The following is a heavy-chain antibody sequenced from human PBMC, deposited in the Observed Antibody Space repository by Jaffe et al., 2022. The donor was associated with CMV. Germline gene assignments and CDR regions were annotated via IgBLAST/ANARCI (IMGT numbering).Heavy chain of an antibody. Sequence: EVQLLESGGGLVQPGGSLRLSCAASGFTLKNFAMSWVRQAPGKGLEWVSIIGGSGANTFYADSVKGRFTTSRDNSKNTLYLQMNNLRAEDTALYYCAKDRREYNDGNYYYGVDVWGQGATVTVSS. CDR3: AKDRREYNDGNYYYGVDV. J-gene: IGHJ6*02. V-gene: IGHV3-23*01. D-gene: IGHD3-22*01. CDR1: GFTLKNFA. CDR2: IGGSGANT.